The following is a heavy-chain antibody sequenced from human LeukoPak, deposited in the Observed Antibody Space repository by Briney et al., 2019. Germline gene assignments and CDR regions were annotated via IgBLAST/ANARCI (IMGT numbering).Heavy chain of an antibody. CDR1: GGSISSGSYY. Sequence: SQTLSLTCTVSGGSISSGSYYWSWIRQPARKGLEWIGRIYTSGSTNYNPSLKSRVTISVDTSKNQFSLKLSSVTAADTAVYYCATRYSSSWDYYYYGMDVWGQGTTVTVSS. V-gene: IGHV4-61*02. J-gene: IGHJ6*02. CDR3: ATRYSSSWDYYYYGMDV. D-gene: IGHD6-13*01. CDR2: IYTSGST.